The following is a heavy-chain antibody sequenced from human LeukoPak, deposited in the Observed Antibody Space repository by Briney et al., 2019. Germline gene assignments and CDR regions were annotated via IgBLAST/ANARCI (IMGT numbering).Heavy chain of an antibody. CDR1: DYTFTSYG. V-gene: IGHV1-18*01. Sequence: ASVKVSCKASDYTFTSYGISWVRQAPGQGLEWMGWISAYNGNTNYAQKLQGRVTMTTDTSTSTAYMELRSLRSDDTAVYYCARVGSSADYYYYGMDVWGQGTTVTVSS. D-gene: IGHD6-13*01. J-gene: IGHJ6*02. CDR2: ISAYNGNT. CDR3: ARVGSSADYYYYGMDV.